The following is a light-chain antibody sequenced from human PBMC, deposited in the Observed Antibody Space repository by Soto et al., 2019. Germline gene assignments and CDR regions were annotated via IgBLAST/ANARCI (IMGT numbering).Light chain of an antibody. CDR1: SSNIGAGYD. J-gene: IGLJ1*01. CDR3: QSYDSSLSGSNYV. CDR2: GNS. Sequence: QSVLTQPPSVSGAPGQRVTISCTGSSSNIGAGYDVHWYQQLPGTAPKLLIYGNSNRPSGVPDRFSGSKSGTSASLAITGIQAEDEADYYGQSYDSSLSGSNYVFGTGTKVTVL. V-gene: IGLV1-40*01.